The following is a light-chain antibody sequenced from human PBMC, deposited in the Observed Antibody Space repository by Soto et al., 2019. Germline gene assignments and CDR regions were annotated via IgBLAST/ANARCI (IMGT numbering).Light chain of an antibody. V-gene: IGKV3-11*01. CDR3: HQRSNWPPLT. CDR1: QSVGGY. J-gene: IGKJ4*01. Sequence: EIVLTQSPATLSLSPGERATLSCRASQSVGGYLDWYQQKPGQAPRLLIYDASNRASGIPARFSGSGSGTDFTLTISSLEPEDLAVCYCHQRSNWPPLTFGGGTKVEIK. CDR2: DAS.